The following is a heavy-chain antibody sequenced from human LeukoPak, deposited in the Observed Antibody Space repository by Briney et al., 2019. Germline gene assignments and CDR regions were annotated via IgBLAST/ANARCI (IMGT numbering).Heavy chain of an antibody. Sequence: GGSLRLACAASGFTFDDYGMSWVRQAPGKGLEWVSGINWNGGSTGYADSVKGRFTISRDNAKNSLYLQMNSLRAEDTALYHCARDLDYALDYWGQGTLVTVSS. J-gene: IGHJ4*02. CDR3: ARDLDYALDY. V-gene: IGHV3-20*01. CDR2: INWNGGST. D-gene: IGHD4-17*01. CDR1: GFTFDDYG.